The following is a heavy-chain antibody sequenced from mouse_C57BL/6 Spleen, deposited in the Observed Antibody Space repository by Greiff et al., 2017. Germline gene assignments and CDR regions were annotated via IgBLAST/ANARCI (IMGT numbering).Heavy chain of an antibody. CDR3: ARSEGNYGYFDV. Sequence: QVQLQQSGAELARPGASVKMSCKASGYTFTSYTMHWVKQRPGQGLEWIGYINPSSGYTKYNQKFKDKATLTADKSSSTAYMQLSSLTSEDSAVYYCARSEGNYGYFDVWGTGTTVTVSS. V-gene: IGHV1-4*01. CDR1: GYTFTSYT. J-gene: IGHJ1*03. D-gene: IGHD2-1*01. CDR2: INPSSGYT.